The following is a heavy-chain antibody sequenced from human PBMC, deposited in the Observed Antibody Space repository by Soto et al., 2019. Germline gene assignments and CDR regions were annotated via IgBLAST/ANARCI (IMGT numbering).Heavy chain of an antibody. Sequence: QVQLVQSGAEVKTPGSSVKVSCKASVGTFSSYTSSWVRQAPGQGLEWMGRIIPILGIANYAQKFQGRVTITADKSTSTAYMELSSLRFEDTAVYYCARETVDIVATNTFFDYWGQGTLVTVSS. J-gene: IGHJ4*02. CDR2: IIPILGIA. V-gene: IGHV1-69*08. CDR3: ARETVDIVATNTFFDY. CDR1: VGTFSSYT. D-gene: IGHD5-12*01.